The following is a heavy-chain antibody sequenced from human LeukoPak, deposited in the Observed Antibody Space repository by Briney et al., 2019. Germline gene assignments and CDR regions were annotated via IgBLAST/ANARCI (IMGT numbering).Heavy chain of an antibody. D-gene: IGHD3-3*01. CDR3: ARETITIFGVVLPLDY. CDR2: INPNSGGT. CDR1: GYTFTGYY. J-gene: IGHJ4*02. V-gene: IGHV1-2*02. Sequence: ASVKVSCKASGYTFTGYYMHWVRQAPGQGLEWMGWINPNSGGTNYAQKFQGRVTMTRDTSISTAYMELRRLRSDDTAVYYCARETITIFGVVLPLDYWGKGTLVTVSS.